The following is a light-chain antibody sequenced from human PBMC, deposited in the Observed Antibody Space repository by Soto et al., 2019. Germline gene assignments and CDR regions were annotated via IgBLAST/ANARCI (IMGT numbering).Light chain of an antibody. CDR3: QQSYSTPRT. Sequence: DIQMTQSPSSLSASVGDRVTITCRASQSISSYLNWYQQKPGKAPKLLIYAASSLQSGFPSRFSGSGSGTDFTLTISSLQTEDFATYYCQQSYSTPRTFGQGTKVEIK. J-gene: IGKJ1*01. CDR2: AAS. V-gene: IGKV1-39*01. CDR1: QSISSY.